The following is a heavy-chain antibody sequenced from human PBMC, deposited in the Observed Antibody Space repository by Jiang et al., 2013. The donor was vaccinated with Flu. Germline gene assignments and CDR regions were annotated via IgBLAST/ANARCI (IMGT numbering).Heavy chain of an antibody. V-gene: IGHV1-2*04. CDR3: ARDAAAEAWFDP. J-gene: IGHJ5*02. CDR1: GYTFTGYY. Sequence: SGAEVKKPGASVKVSCKASGYTFTGYYMHWARQAPGQGLEWMGWINPNSGGTNYAQKFQGWVTMTRDTSISTAYMELSRLRSDDTAVYYCARDAAAEAWFDPWGQGTLVTVSS. D-gene: IGHD6-13*01. CDR2: INPNSGGT.